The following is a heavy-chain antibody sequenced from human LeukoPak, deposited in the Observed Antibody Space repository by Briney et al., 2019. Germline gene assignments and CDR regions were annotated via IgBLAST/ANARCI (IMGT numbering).Heavy chain of an antibody. Sequence: SETLSLTCTVSGGSISSYYWSWIRQPPGKGLEWIGYIYYSGSTNYNPSLKSRVTISVDTSKNLFSLKLSSVTAADTAVYYCARRYHQFDPWGQGTLVTVSS. V-gene: IGHV4-59*12. CDR1: GGSISSYY. CDR3: ARRYHQFDP. J-gene: IGHJ5*02. D-gene: IGHD3-9*01. CDR2: IYYSGST.